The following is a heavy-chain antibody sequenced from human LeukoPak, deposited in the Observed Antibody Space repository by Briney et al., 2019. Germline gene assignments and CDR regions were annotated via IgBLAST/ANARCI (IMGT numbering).Heavy chain of an antibody. V-gene: IGHV3-7*02. CDR2: IKQDGSEK. J-gene: IGHJ4*02. CDR1: GFTFSSYW. CDR3: ARGVRDIVLVIAASDC. D-gene: IGHD2-15*01. Sequence: PGGSLRLSCAASGFTFSSYWMSWVRQAPGKGLGWVANIKQDGSEKYYVDSVKGRFTISRDNAKNSLYLQMNSLRAEDTAVYYCARGVRDIVLVIAASDCWGQGTLVTVSS.